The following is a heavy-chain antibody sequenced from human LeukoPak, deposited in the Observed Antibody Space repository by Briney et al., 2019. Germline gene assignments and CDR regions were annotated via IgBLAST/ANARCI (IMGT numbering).Heavy chain of an antibody. V-gene: IGHV4-59*01. D-gene: IGHD2-15*01. J-gene: IGHJ4*02. CDR3: AREDCSGGSCYTYYFDY. CDR2: IYYSGST. Sequence: SETLSLTCTVSGVSISSYYWSWIRQPPGKGLEWIGYIYYSGSTNYNPSLKSRVTISVDTSKNQFSLKLSSVTAADTAVYYCAREDCSGGSCYTYYFDYWGQGTLVTVSS. CDR1: GVSISSYY.